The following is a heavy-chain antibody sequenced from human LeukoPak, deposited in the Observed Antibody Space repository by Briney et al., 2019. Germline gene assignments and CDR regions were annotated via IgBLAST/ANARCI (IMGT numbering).Heavy chain of an antibody. CDR1: GGPISSYY. Sequence: PSETLSLTCTVSGGPISSYYWSWIRQPAGKGLEWIGRIYTSGSTNYNPSLKSRVTMSVDTSKNQFSLKLSSVTAADTAVYYCARVAYCGGDCYLFDYWGQGTLVTVSS. CDR2: IYTSGST. CDR3: ARVAYCGGDCYLFDY. D-gene: IGHD2-21*02. V-gene: IGHV4-4*07. J-gene: IGHJ4*02.